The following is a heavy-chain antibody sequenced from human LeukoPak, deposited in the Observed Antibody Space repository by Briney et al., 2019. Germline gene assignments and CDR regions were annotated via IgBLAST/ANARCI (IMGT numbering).Heavy chain of an antibody. CDR3: ATSGNYYLKY. CDR2: ISSSSSYI. Sequence: GGSLRLSCAASGFTFSSYSMNWVRQAPGKGLEWVSSISSSSSYIYYADSVKSRFTISRDNAKNSLYLQMNSLRDEDTAVYYCATSGNYYLKYWGQGTLVTVSS. CDR1: GFTFSSYS. D-gene: IGHD1-26*01. V-gene: IGHV3-21*01. J-gene: IGHJ4*02.